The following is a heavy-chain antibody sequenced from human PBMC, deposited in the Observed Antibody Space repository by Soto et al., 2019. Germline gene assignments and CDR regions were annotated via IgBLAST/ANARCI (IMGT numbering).Heavy chain of an antibody. V-gene: IGHV2-5*02. D-gene: IGHD7-27*01. J-gene: IGHJ4*02. CDR1: GFSLSTSGVG. CDR2: LYWDDDK. Sequence: QITLKESGPTLVKPTQTLTLTCTFSGFSLSTSGVGVGWIRQPPGKALAWLAFLYWDDDKRYSPSLKSRLTITKDTSKNQVLLTMTNMEPVDTATYYCARTSVNWGSRGLVDYWGQGTLVTVAA. CDR3: ARTSVNWGSRGLVDY.